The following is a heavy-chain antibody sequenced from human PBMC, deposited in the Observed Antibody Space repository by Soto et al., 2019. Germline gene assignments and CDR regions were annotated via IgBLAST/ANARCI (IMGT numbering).Heavy chain of an antibody. CDR1: GNTFTYRY. CDR2: ITPFSGDV. CDR3: AGGGAGSGPFTWELPDH. J-gene: IGHJ4*02. D-gene: IGHD1-26*01. V-gene: IGHV1-45*02. Sequence: QMQLVQSGAEVKKTGSSVTVSCKALGNTFTYRYLHWVRQAPGQALEWMGWITPFSGDVHYAQKLQERVTITRDRYINTAYMQMSSLRSEDTAMYFCAGGGAGSGPFTWELPDHWGQGTLVTVSS.